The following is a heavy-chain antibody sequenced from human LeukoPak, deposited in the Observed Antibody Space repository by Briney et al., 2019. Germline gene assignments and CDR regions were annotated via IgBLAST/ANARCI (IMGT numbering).Heavy chain of an antibody. Sequence: GGSLRLSCAASGLTFSSYWMHWVRQAPGKGLVWVSRINSDGSSTSYADSVKGRFTTSRDNAKNTLYLQMNSLRAEDTAVYYCGRDDQVVVMDYWGQGTLVTVSS. J-gene: IGHJ4*02. CDR2: INSDGSST. D-gene: IGHD2-21*01. V-gene: IGHV3-74*01. CDR1: GLTFSSYW. CDR3: GRDDQVVVMDY.